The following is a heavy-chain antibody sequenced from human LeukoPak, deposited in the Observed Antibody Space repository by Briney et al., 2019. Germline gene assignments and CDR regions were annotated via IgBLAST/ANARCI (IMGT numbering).Heavy chain of an antibody. J-gene: IGHJ4*02. CDR3: ARHDKGFDY. CDR2: IYSSGTI. Sequence: SQTLSLTCTVSSGSISSYYWSWIRQPPGKGLEWLGYIYSSGTINFNPSLKSRLTMSVDTSKNQFSLKLSSVTAADTAVYYCARHDKGFDYWGQGTLVTVSA. CDR1: SGSISSYY. D-gene: IGHD3-22*01. V-gene: IGHV4-59*08.